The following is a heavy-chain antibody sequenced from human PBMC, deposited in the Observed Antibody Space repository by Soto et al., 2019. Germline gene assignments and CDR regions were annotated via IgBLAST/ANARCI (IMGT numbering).Heavy chain of an antibody. CDR2: IIPIFGTA. J-gene: IGHJ4*02. V-gene: IGHV1-69*13. D-gene: IGHD6-13*01. CDR1: GGTFSSYA. CDR3: ARDNVVAAARTFDY. Sequence: SVKVSCKASGGTFSSYAISWVRQAPGQGLEWMGGIIPIFGTANYAQKFQGRVTITADESTSTAYMELSSLRSEDTAVYYCARDNVVAAARTFDYWGQGSLVTVTS.